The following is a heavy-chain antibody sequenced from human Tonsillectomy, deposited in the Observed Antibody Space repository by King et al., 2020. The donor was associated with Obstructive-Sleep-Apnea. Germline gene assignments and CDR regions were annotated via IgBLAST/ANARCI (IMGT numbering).Heavy chain of an antibody. CDR2: ISSSTRTI. V-gene: IGHV3-48*04. Sequence: VQLVESGGGLVQPGGSLRLSCAASGFTFSSYSMNWVRQAPGKGLEWVSYISSSTRTIYYADSVKGRFTISRDHATNSLYLQMNSLRAEDTAVYYCATGGPDAFDFWGRGTMVTVSS. J-gene: IGHJ3*01. D-gene: IGHD3-16*01. CDR1: GFTFSSYS. CDR3: ATGGPDAFDF.